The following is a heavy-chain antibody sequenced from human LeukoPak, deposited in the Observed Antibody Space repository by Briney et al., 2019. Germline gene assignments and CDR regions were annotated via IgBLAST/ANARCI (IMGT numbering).Heavy chain of an antibody. Sequence: PSETLSLTCAVSGYSISSRYYWGWIRQPPGKGLEWIGNIYHSGSTYCNPSLKSRLTISLDTSKNQFSLNLSSVTAADTAVYYCARAYSNAWYSYFHHWGQGTLVTVSS. J-gene: IGHJ1*01. CDR3: ARAYSNAWYSYFHH. CDR2: IYHSGST. V-gene: IGHV4-38-2*01. D-gene: IGHD6-19*01. CDR1: GYSISSRYY.